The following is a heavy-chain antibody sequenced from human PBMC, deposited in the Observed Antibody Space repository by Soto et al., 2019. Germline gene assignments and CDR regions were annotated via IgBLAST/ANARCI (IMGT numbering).Heavy chain of an antibody. D-gene: IGHD1-1*01. V-gene: IGHV3-21*01. Sequence: PGGSLRLSCAASGFTFSRYSMNWFRQAPGKGLEWVSSITATSYKYYADSVKGRFTISRDNAKNSLYLQMNSLRVEDTAGYYCAKEGTDPKYYSYYYGMDVWGQGTPVTVSS. CDR1: GFTFSRYS. J-gene: IGHJ6*02. CDR2: ITATSYK. CDR3: AKEGTDPKYYSYYYGMDV.